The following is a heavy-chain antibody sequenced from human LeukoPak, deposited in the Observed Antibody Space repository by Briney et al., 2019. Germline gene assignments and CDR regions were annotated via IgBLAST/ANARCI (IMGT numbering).Heavy chain of an antibody. CDR3: AKVTIVGATTRYYFDY. J-gene: IGHJ4*02. CDR2: ISGSGGST. D-gene: IGHD1-26*01. V-gene: IGHV3-23*01. Sequence: GGFLRLSCAASGFTFSSYAMSWVRQAPGKGLEWVSAISGSGGSTYYADSVKGRFTISRDNSKNTLYLQMNSLRAEDTAVYYCAKVTIVGATTRYYFDYWGQGTLVTVSS. CDR1: GFTFSSYA.